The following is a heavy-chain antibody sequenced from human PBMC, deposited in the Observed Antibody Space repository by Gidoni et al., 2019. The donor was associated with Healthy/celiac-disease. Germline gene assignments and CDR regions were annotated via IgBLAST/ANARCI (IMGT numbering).Heavy chain of an antibody. CDR2: INHSGST. CDR3: ASRLYSSGMDV. V-gene: IGHV4-34*01. D-gene: IGHD6-19*01. CDR1: GGSSSGYY. J-gene: IGHJ6*02. Sequence: QVQLQQWGAGLLKPSETLSLTSAVYGGSSSGYYWSWIRQPPGKGLEWIGEINHSGSTNYNPSRKSRVTISVDTSKNQFSLKLSSVTAADTAVYYCASRLYSSGMDVWGQGTTVTVSS.